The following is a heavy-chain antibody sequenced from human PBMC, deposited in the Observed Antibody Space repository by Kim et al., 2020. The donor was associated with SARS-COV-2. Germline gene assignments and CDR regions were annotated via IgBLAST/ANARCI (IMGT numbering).Heavy chain of an antibody. J-gene: IGHJ4*02. CDR2: IYYSGST. Sequence: SETLSLTCTVSGGSVSSGSYYWSWIRQPPGKGLEWIGYIYYSGSTNYNPSLKSRVTISVDTSKNQFSLKLSSVTAADTAVYYCASLGSFYYYGSVSYPTTMDWGQGTLVTVSS. D-gene: IGHD3-10*01. CDR3: ASLGSFYYYGSVSYPTTMD. V-gene: IGHV4-61*01. CDR1: GGSVSSGSYY.